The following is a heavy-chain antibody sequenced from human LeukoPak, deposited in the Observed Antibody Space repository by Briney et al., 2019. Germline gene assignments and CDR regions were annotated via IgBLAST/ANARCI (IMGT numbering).Heavy chain of an antibody. D-gene: IGHD3-9*01. J-gene: IGHJ3*02. CDR3: AKGNVLRYFDWSPVADAFDN. V-gene: IGHV3-30*18. CDR2: ISYDGSNK. Sequence: GGSLRLSCAASGFTFSSYGMHWVRQAPGKGLEWVAVISYDGSNKYYADSVKGRFTISRDNSKNTLYLQMNSLRAEDTGVDYWAKGNVLRYFDWSPVADAFDNWGQGTMVTVSS. CDR1: GFTFSSYG.